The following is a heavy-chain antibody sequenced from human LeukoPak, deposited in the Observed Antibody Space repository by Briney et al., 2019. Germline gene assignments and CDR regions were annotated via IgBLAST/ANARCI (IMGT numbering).Heavy chain of an antibody. J-gene: IGHJ3*02. V-gene: IGHV3-30-3*01. CDR2: ISNDGSHK. CDR3: AREWSQYSSTWKGAFDI. D-gene: IGHD6-13*01. Sequence: PGGSLRLSCAASGFIISGYATHWVRQAPGKGLEWVALISNDGSHKNYADSVNGRLTISRDNSNNLLYLRMNSLTTEDTAVYYCAREWSQYSSTWKGAFDIWGQGTMVTVSS. CDR1: GFIISGYA.